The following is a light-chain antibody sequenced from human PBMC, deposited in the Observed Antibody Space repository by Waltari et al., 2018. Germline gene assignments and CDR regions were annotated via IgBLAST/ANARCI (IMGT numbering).Light chain of an antibody. Sequence: DIQMTQSPSSLSTSVGDRVTITCRASQYIANYLHWDQQNPGKAPKLLIYAASSLQSGAPSRFSGRGSGTDFTLTISSLQPEDFATYFCQQSYTTPYTFGQGTKLEIK. CDR3: QQSYTTPYT. V-gene: IGKV1-39*01. CDR2: AAS. J-gene: IGKJ2*01. CDR1: QYIANY.